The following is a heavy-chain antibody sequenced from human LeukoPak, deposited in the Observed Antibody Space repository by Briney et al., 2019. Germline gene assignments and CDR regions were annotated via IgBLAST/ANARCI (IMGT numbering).Heavy chain of an antibody. Sequence: PSETLSLTCTVSGGSISSGGYYWSWIRQHPGKGLEWIGYIYYSGSTYYNPSLKSRVTISVDTSKNQFSLKLSSVTAADTAVYYCARELGTNYYYYGMDVWGQGTTVTVSS. CDR1: GGSISSGGYY. J-gene: IGHJ6*02. V-gene: IGHV4-31*03. CDR3: ARELGTNYYYYGMDV. CDR2: IYYSGST. D-gene: IGHD3-16*01.